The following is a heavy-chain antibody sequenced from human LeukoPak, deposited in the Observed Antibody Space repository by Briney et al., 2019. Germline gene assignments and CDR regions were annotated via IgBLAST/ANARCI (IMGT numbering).Heavy chain of an antibody. Sequence: GGSLRLSCAASGFADSSSYISWVRPDPGKGLEWVSAIYSGGTTYYANSVKGRFTISRDNSKNMQYLLMNSLRAEDTAIYHCARQTGASTNFDNWGQGTLVTVSS. D-gene: IGHD2-2*01. CDR1: GFADSSSY. CDR2: IYSGGTT. V-gene: IGHV3-53*01. J-gene: IGHJ4*02. CDR3: ARQTGASTNFDN.